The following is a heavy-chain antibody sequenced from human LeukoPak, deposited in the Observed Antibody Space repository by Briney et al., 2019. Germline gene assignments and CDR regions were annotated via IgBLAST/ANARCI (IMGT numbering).Heavy chain of an antibody. CDR2: ISSSGSTI. CDR3: ARLLWFGESGGWFDP. J-gene: IGHJ5*02. V-gene: IGHV3-48*03. Sequence: SGGSLRLSCAASGFTFSSYEMNWVRQAPGKGLEWVSYISSSGSTIYYADSVKGRFTISRDNAKNSLYLQMNSLRAEDTAVYYCARLLWFGESGGWFDPWGQGTLVTVSS. CDR1: GFTFSSYE. D-gene: IGHD3-10*01.